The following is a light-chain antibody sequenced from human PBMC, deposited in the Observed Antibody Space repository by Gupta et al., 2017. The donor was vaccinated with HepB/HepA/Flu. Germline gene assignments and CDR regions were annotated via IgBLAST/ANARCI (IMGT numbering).Light chain of an antibody. CDR3: QAWDSSNVV. CDR1: KLGDKY. CDR2: QDT. V-gene: IGLV3-1*01. Sequence: SYELTPPPSVSVSPGQTAGLTCSGDKLGDKYACWYQQKPGQSPVLVIYQDTMRPSGIPERFSGSNSGNTATLTISGTQAMDEADYYCQAWDSSNVVFGGGTKLTVL. J-gene: IGLJ2*01.